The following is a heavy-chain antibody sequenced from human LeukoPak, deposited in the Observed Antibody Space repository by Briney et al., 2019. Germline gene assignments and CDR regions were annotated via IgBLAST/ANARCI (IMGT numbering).Heavy chain of an antibody. CDR2: INPNSGGT. CDR1: GYTFTGYY. V-gene: IGHV1-2*02. D-gene: IGHD2-2*02. J-gene: IGHJ5*02. Sequence: ASVKVSCKASGYTFTGYYMHWVRQAPGQGLEWMGWINPNSGGTNYAQKFQGRVTTTRDTSISTAYMELSRLRSDDTAVYYCARDYSIVVVPAAIGVWFDPWGQGTLVTVSS. CDR3: ARDYSIVVVPAAIGVWFDP.